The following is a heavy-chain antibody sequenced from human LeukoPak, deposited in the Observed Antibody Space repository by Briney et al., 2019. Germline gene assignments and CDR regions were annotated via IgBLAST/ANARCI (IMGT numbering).Heavy chain of an antibody. J-gene: IGHJ5*02. CDR1: GGSISSSSYY. Sequence: PSETLSLTCTVSGGSISSSSYYWGWIRQPPGKGLEWIGSIYYSGSTYYNPSLKSRVTISVDTSKNQFSLKLSSVTAADTAVYYCAREFELQRGYDLLSNWFDPWGQGTLVTVSS. D-gene: IGHD5-12*01. V-gene: IGHV4-39*07. CDR2: IYYSGST. CDR3: AREFELQRGYDLLSNWFDP.